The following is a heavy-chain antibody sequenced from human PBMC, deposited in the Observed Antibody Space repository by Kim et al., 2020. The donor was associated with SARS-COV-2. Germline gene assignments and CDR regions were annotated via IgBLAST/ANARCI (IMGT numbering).Heavy chain of an antibody. CDR3: ARDRDYYYDGRGDYLG. J-gene: IGHJ4*02. CDR2: IRGSGGST. V-gene: IGHV3-23*01. Sequence: GGSLRLSCAASGFTFSSYAMSWVRQAPGKGLEWVSAIRGSGGSTYYADSVKGRFTISRDNAKNTLYLQMNSLRAEDTAVYYCARDRDYYYDGRGDYLGWGQGALVTVSS. CDR1: GFTFSSYA. D-gene: IGHD3-22*01.